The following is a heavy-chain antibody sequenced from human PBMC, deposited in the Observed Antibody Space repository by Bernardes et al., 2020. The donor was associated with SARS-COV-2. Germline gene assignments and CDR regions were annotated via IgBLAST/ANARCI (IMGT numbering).Heavy chain of an antibody. D-gene: IGHD3-16*02. V-gene: IGHV4-39*01. CDR3: AGEGLRLGELSSDAFDI. CDR2: IYYGGST. Sequence: SETLSLTCTVSVGSISSSSYYWGWIRQPPGKGLEWIGSIYYGGSTYYNPSLKSRVTISVDTSKNQFSLKLSSVTAADTAVYYCAGEGLRLGELSSDAFDIWGQGTMVTVSS. J-gene: IGHJ3*02. CDR1: VGSISSSSYY.